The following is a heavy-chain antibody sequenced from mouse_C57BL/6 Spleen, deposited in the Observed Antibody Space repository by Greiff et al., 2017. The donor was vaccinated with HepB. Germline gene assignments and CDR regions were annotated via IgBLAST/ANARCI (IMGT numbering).Heavy chain of an antibody. J-gene: IGHJ1*03. V-gene: IGHV1-22*01. Sequence: EVQLQQSGPELVKPGASVKMSCKASGYTFTDYNMHWVKLSHGKRLEWIGYINPNNGGTSYNQKFKGKATVTVNKSSSTAYMELRSLTSEDSAVYYCARTATVVERYVDVWGTGTTVTVSS. CDR1: GYTFTDYN. CDR2: INPNNGGT. CDR3: ARTATVVERYVDV. D-gene: IGHD1-1*01.